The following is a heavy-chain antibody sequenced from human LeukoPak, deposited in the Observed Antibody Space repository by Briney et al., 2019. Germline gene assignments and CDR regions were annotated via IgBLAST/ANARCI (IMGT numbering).Heavy chain of an antibody. CDR3: ARDQDYGDYPYYCCMDV. J-gene: IGHJ6*04. V-gene: IGHV1-69*04. Sequence: SVKVSCKASGGTFSSYAISWVRQPPGQGLGWKGRISPILGIANYAQKFQGRVTSTADKSTSTAYMELSSLRSEETAVYYCARDQDYGDYPYYCCMDVWGEGTTVTVSS. CDR1: GGTFSSYA. CDR2: ISPILGIA. D-gene: IGHD4-17*01.